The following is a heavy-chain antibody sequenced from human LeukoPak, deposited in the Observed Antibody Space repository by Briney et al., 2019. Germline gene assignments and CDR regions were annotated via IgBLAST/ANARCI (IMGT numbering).Heavy chain of an antibody. Sequence: SGGSLRLSCAASGFTFSSYGMHWVRQAPGKGLEWVAFIRYDGSNKYYADSVKGRFTISRDNSKNTLYLQMNSLRAEDTAVYYCAKDLWDGPQXDXXGQGXLVTV. J-gene: IGHJ4*02. CDR2: IRYDGSNK. V-gene: IGHV3-30*02. CDR3: AKDLWDGPQXDX. D-gene: IGHD3-16*01. CDR1: GFTFSSYG.